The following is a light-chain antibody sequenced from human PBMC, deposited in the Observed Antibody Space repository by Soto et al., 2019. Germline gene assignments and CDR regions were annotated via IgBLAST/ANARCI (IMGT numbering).Light chain of an antibody. CDR1: QSVSSY. J-gene: IGKJ4*01. CDR2: DAS. Sequence: EIVLTQSPATLSLSPLEIATLSCGASQSVSSYLAWYQQKPGQAPRLLIYDASNRATGIPARFSGSGSGTDFTLTISSLEPEDFAVYYCQQRSNWPLTFGGGTKVDIK. CDR3: QQRSNWPLT. V-gene: IGKV3-11*01.